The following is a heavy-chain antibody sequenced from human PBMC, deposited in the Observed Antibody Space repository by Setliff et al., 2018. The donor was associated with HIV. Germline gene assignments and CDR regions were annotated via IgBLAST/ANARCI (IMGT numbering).Heavy chain of an antibody. D-gene: IGHD3-22*01. CDR2: INPTAGST. CDR3: ARARRDSYDRGRRNHYYIDV. J-gene: IGHJ6*03. CDR1: GYDFDFYY. Sequence: ASVKVSCKSSGYDFDFYYVHWVRQAPGQGFEWMGVINPTAGSTTYAQRFGGRVTMTRDTSISTAYMELNNLKFEDTAVYYCARARRDSYDRGRRNHYYIDVWGKGTTVTVSS. V-gene: IGHV1-46*02.